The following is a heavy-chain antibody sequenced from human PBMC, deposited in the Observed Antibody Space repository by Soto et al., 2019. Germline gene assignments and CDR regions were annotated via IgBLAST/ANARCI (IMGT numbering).Heavy chain of an antibody. CDR2: ISPKSGSI. D-gene: IGHD3-22*01. V-gene: IGHV1-18*01. CDR1: GYTFTRNG. CDR3: VKDRDSNSWPSRDV. Sequence: QVHLVQSGAEVKKPGASVYVSCKTSGYTFTRNGISWVRQAPGQGLEWMGWISPKSGSIKYAQKFQGRVIMTTDTSTSTAYMELRSLRSDDTAVYYCVKDRDSNSWPSRDVWGPGTTVTVSS. J-gene: IGHJ6*02.